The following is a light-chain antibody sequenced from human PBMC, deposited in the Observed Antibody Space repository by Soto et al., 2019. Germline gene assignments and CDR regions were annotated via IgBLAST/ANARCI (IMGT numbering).Light chain of an antibody. J-gene: IGKJ2*01. CDR3: LQHNTYPYT. V-gene: IGKV1-17*01. Sequence: DIQMTQSPSSLSASVGDRVTITCRASQGISNLLGWFQHKPGKAPKRLIYAASSLQGGVPSRFSGSETGTEFTLTFTGLQPEDFADYYCLQHNTYPYTFGQGTKLDIK. CDR1: QGISNL. CDR2: AAS.